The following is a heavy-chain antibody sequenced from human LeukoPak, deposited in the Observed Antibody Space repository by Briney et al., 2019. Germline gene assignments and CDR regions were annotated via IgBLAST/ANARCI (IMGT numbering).Heavy chain of an antibody. D-gene: IGHD3-10*01. CDR2: IYYSGST. J-gene: IGHJ5*02. V-gene: IGHV4-39*07. CDR1: GGSISSSSYY. Sequence: SETLSLTCTVSGGSISSSSYYWGWIRQPPGKGLEWIGSIYYSGSTYYNPSLKSRVTISVDTSKNQFSLKLSSVTAADTAVYYCAREDGSGSYELNWFDPWGQGTLVTVSS. CDR3: AREDGSGSYELNWFDP.